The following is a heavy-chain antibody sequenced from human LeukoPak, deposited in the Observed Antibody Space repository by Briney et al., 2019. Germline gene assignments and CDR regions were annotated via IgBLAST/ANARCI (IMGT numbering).Heavy chain of an antibody. CDR2: IKQDGSEK. Sequence: GGSLRLSCAASGFTFSSYWMSWVRQAPGKGLEWVANIKQDGSEKYYVDSVKGRFTISRDNAKNSLYLQMNSLRAEDTAVYYCARDVHNWNSYYYYYGMDVWGQGTTVTVSS. CDR3: ARDVHNWNSYYYYYGMDV. V-gene: IGHV3-7*01. CDR1: GFTFSSYW. D-gene: IGHD1-7*01. J-gene: IGHJ6*02.